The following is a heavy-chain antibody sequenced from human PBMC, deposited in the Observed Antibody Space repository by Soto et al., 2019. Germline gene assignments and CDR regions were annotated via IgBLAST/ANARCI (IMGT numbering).Heavy chain of an antibody. CDR3: ARHKTHYYYYYMDV. V-gene: IGHV4-59*08. CDR1: GGSISSYY. Sequence: SETLSLTCTVSGGSISSYYWSWIRQPPGKGLEKIGYIYYSGSTNYNPSLKSRVTISVDTSKNQFSLKLSSVTAADTSVYYCARHKTHYYYYYMDVWGKGTTVTVSS. CDR2: IYYSGST. J-gene: IGHJ6*03.